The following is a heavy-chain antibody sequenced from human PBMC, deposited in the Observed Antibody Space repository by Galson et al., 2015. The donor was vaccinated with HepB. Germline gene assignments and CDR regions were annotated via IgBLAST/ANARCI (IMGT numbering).Heavy chain of an antibody. CDR1: GFTFSDYW. Sequence: SLRLSCAASGFTFSDYWMTWIRQAPGKGLAWVATIKKDGSEKYHVDSVESRFTVSRDNGKKSLYLQMNRLRAEDTAVYYCARGHYGMDVWGQGSTVTVSS. CDR3: ARGHYGMDV. V-gene: IGHV3-7*03. J-gene: IGHJ6*02. CDR2: IKKDGSEK.